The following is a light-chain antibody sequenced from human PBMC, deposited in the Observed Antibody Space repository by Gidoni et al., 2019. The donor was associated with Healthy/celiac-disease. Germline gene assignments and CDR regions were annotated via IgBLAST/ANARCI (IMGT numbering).Light chain of an antibody. Sequence: GQRVTISCSGSSSNIGSNTVNWYQQLPGTAPKLLIYSNNQRPSGVPDRFSGSKSGTSASLAIRGLQSEDEADYYCAAWDDSLNGHWVFGGGTKLTVL. V-gene: IGLV1-44*01. J-gene: IGLJ3*02. CDR2: SNN. CDR1: SSNIGSNT. CDR3: AAWDDSLNGHWV.